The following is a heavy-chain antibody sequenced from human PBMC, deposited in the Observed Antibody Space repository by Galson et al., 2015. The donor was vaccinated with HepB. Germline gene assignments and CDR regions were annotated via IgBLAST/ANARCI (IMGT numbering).Heavy chain of an antibody. Sequence: SLRLSCAASGFTFSGSAMHWVRQASGKGLEWVGRIRSKANSYATAYAASVKGRFTISRDDSKNTAYLQMNSLKTEDTAVYYCTRHSSSFDSSGRLQNDYWGQGTLVTVSS. CDR3: TRHSSSFDSSGRLQNDY. CDR1: GFTFSGSA. V-gene: IGHV3-73*01. J-gene: IGHJ4*02. D-gene: IGHD3-22*01. CDR2: IRSKANSYAT.